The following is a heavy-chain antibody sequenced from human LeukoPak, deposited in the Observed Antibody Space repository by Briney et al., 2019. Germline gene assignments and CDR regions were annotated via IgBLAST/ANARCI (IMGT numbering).Heavy chain of an antibody. CDR3: ARDYYYASGSSNFDY. CDR1: GYTFTNYA. CDR2: INPSNGGA. V-gene: IGHV1-2*02. J-gene: IGHJ4*02. D-gene: IGHD3-10*01. Sequence: ASVKVSCKASGYTFTNYAMDWVRQVPGQGLEWMGWINPSNGGANYAQTFQGRVTMTRDTSINTAYMELSSLKSDDMAVYYCARDYYYASGSSNFDYWGPGTLVTVSS.